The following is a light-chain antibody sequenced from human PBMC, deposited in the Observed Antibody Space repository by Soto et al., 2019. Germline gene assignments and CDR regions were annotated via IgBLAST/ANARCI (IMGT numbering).Light chain of an antibody. Sequence: IQLTQSPSTLSASVGDRVTITCRASQSVNTWLAWYQQKPGKAPNLLIYEVSRLESGVPSRFSGSGSGTEFTLTISSLQPDDFVTYYCQQYNSYPRTFGQGTKVDI. CDR1: QSVNTW. J-gene: IGKJ1*01. CDR3: QQYNSYPRT. CDR2: EVS. V-gene: IGKV1-5*01.